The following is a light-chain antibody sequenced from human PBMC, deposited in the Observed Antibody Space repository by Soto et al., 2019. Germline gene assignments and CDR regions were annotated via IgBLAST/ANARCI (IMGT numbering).Light chain of an antibody. CDR2: EVS. J-gene: IGLJ2*01. Sequence: QSALTQPASVSGSPGQSITISCTGTSSDVGGYKYVSWYQHYPGKAPKLMIYEVSNRPSGVSNRFSGSKSVNTASLTISGLQAEDEADYYCISYTTSSTVVFGGGTKLTVL. CDR1: SSDVGGYKY. CDR3: ISYTTSSTVV. V-gene: IGLV2-14*01.